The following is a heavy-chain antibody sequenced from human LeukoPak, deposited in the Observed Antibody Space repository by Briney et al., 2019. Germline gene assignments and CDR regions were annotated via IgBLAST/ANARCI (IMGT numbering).Heavy chain of an antibody. J-gene: IGHJ4*02. V-gene: IGHV4-39*01. CDR2: IYYSGST. D-gene: IGHD3-10*01. CDR3: ARLVYYYGSGSYSAVDY. Sequence: PSETLSLTCTVSGGSISSSSYYWGWIRQPPGKGLEWIGSIYYSGSTYYNPSLKSRVTISVDTSKNQFSLKLSSVTAADTAVYYCARLVYYYGSGSYSAVDYWGQGTLVTVSS. CDR1: GGSISSSSYY.